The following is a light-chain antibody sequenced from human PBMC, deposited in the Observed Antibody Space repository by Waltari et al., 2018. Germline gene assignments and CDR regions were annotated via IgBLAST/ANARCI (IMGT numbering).Light chain of an antibody. V-gene: IGLV1-40*01. CDR3: QSYDTRLGAWV. CDR1: SSNIGAGYD. Sequence: QSVLTQPPSVSGAPGQRVTISCTGSSSNIGAGYDVHWYQHLPGTAPKLLIYGHTNRPSGVPDQFSGSKSCTSASLVITGLQAEDEANYYCQSYDTRLGAWVFGGWTKLTVL. J-gene: IGLJ3*02. CDR2: GHT.